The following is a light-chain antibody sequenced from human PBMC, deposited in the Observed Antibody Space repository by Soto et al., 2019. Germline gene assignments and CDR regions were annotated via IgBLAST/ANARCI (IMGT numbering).Light chain of an antibody. J-gene: IGKJ4*01. CDR2: GAS. CDR3: QQYYTGACC. CDR1: QSVRSD. Sequence: EIVMTQSPATLSVSPGERATLSCRASQSVRSDLAWYQQEPGQTPRLLIYGASTRVPGIPARFSCSRSVTELSLTIGSLQTEDFEIYEWQQYYTGACCFGGGTKVKI. V-gene: IGKV3-15*01.